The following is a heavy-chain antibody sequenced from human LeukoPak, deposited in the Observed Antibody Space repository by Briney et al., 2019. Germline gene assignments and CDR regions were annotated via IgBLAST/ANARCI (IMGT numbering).Heavy chain of an antibody. CDR1: GGSISSYY. CDR3: ARHASGYDPFFDY. V-gene: IGHV4-59*08. J-gene: IGHJ4*02. CDR2: ISYSGTT. D-gene: IGHD5-12*01. Sequence: SETLSLTCTVSGGSISSYYWSWIRQPPGKGLEWIGYISYSGTTNYNPSLKSRVTISIVTSRNHFSLRPSSVTAADTAMYHCARHASGYDPFFDYWGQGTLVAVSS.